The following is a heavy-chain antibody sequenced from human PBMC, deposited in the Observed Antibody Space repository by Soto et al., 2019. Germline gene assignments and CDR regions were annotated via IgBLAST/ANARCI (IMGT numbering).Heavy chain of an antibody. CDR1: GGSISSYY. CDR3: ARAVAGPNYFDY. J-gene: IGHJ4*02. CDR2: IYYSGST. V-gene: IGHV4-59*01. Sequence: PSETLSLTCTVSGGSISSYYWSWIRQPPGKGLEWIGYIYYSGSTNYNPPLKSRVTISVDTSKNQFSLKLSSVTAADTAVYYCARAVAGPNYFDYWGQGTLVTVSS. D-gene: IGHD6-19*01.